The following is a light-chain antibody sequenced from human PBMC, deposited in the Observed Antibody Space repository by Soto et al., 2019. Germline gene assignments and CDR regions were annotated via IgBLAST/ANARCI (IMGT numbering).Light chain of an antibody. J-gene: IGKJ2*01. CDR1: QSVSSN. Sequence: EIVMTQSPATLSVSPGYRATLSCRASQSVSSNLAWYQQKPGQAPRLLIYGASTRATGIPARFSGSGSWTEFTLTISSLQSEDFAVYYCQQYNNWPPYTFGQGTKLEIK. CDR2: GAS. V-gene: IGKV3-15*01. CDR3: QQYNNWPPYT.